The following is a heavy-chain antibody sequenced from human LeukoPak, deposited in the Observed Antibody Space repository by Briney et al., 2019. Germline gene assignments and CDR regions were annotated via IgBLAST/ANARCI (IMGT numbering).Heavy chain of an antibody. CDR1: GASISSSY. Sequence: KPSETLSLTCTVSGASISSSYWSWIRQPPGKGLEWIGNIYYSGSTHYNPSLKSRVTLSVDTSRNQFSLKLSSVTAADTAVYYCASTPLAFYYDSWFDPWGQGTLVIVSS. CDR2: IYYSGST. D-gene: IGHD3-22*01. CDR3: ASTPLAFYYDSWFDP. V-gene: IGHV4-59*01. J-gene: IGHJ5*02.